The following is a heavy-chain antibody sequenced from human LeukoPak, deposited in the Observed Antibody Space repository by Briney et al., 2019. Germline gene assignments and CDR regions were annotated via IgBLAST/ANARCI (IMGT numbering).Heavy chain of an antibody. D-gene: IGHD3-3*01. CDR1: GGSISSSSYY. J-gene: IGHJ5*02. V-gene: IGHV4-39*01. CDR3: AGYFDVLRFLEWSPRNWFDP. CDR2: IYYSGST. Sequence: SETLSLTCTVSGGSISSSSYYWGWIRPPPGKGLEWIGSIYYSGSTYYNPSLKSRVTISVDTSKNQFSLKLSSVTAADTAVYYCAGYFDVLRFLEWSPRNWFDPWGQGTLVTVSS.